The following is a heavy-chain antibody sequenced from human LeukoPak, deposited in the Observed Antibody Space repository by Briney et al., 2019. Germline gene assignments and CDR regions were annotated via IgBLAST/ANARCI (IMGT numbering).Heavy chain of an antibody. Sequence: GSLRLSCAASGYTFSSYSINWVRQAPGKGLEWVSSISVGSNYIYYADSVRGRFSISRDDARNSLYLQMDSLRGDDTAVYYCARLRRNSDRSGYYYYYDYWGQGTLVTVSS. CDR1: GYTFSSYS. J-gene: IGHJ4*02. CDR3: ARLRRNSDRSGYYYYYDY. CDR2: ISVGSNYI. D-gene: IGHD3-22*01. V-gene: IGHV3-21*01.